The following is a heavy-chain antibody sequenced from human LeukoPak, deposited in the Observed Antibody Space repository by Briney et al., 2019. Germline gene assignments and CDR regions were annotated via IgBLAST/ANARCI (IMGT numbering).Heavy chain of an antibody. CDR1: GASLSSDY. D-gene: IGHD7-27*01. V-gene: IGHV4-4*09. J-gene: IGHJ2*01. CDR3: ARVLTNWGNYYFDL. CDR2: IYTSGTT. Sequence: SETLSLTCTVSGASLSSDYWSWIRQPPGKELEWIGYIYTSGTTSYNPSLKSRVTMSVDMSKIHVSLHLTSVTAADTAVYYCARVLTNWGNYYFDLLGGDTPVTVSS.